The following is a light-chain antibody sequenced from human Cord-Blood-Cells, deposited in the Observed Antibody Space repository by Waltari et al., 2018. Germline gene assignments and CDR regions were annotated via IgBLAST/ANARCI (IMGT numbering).Light chain of an antibody. CDR1: QDISNY. V-gene: IGKV1-33*01. J-gene: IGKJ3*01. Sequence: DIQMTQSPSSLSASVGDRVTITCQASQDISNYLNWYQQKPGKAPKLLIYDASNLETGVPSMFSGSGSRTDFTFTISSLQPEDIATYYCQQYDNLPLTFGPGTKVDIK. CDR3: QQYDNLPLT. CDR2: DAS.